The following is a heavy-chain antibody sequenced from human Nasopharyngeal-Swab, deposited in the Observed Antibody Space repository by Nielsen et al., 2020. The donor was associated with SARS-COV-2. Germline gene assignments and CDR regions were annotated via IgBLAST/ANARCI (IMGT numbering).Heavy chain of an antibody. CDR3: ARDSYCSGGSCYPGYYYYGMDV. V-gene: IGHV5-51*01. D-gene: IGHD2-15*01. J-gene: IGHJ6*02. CDR1: GYSFTSYW. CDR2: IHPGDSDT. Sequence: GESLKISCKGSGYSFTSYWIGWVRQMPGKGLEWMGIIHPGDSDTRYSPSFQGQVTISADKSISTAYLQWSSLKASDTAMYYCARDSYCSGGSCYPGYYYYGMDVWGQGTTVTVSS.